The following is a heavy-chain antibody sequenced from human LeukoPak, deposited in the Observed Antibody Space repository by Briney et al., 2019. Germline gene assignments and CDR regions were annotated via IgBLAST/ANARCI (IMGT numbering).Heavy chain of an antibody. CDR3: ARVAAAGFYYYYCGMDV. D-gene: IGHD6-13*01. J-gene: IGHJ6*02. Sequence: GGSLRLSCAASGFTFSSYAMHWVRQAPGKGLEWVAVISYDGSNKYYADSVKGRFTISRDNSKNTLYLQMNSLRAEDTAVYYCARVAAAGFYYYYCGMDVWGQGTTVTVSS. CDR2: ISYDGSNK. V-gene: IGHV3-30*04. CDR1: GFTFSSYA.